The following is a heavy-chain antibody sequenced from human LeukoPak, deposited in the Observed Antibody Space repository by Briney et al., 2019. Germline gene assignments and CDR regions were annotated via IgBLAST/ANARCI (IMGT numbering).Heavy chain of an antibody. CDR1: GFTFSSYW. CDR2: INSDGSST. CDR3: AGGWDYFDY. V-gene: IGHV3-74*01. J-gene: IGHJ4*02. Sequence: PGGSLRLSCAAPGFTFSSYWMHWVRRAPGKGLVWVSRINSDGSSTSYADSVKGRFTISRDNAKNTLYLQMNSLRAGDTAVYYCAGGWDYFDYWGQGTLVTVSS. D-gene: IGHD1-26*01.